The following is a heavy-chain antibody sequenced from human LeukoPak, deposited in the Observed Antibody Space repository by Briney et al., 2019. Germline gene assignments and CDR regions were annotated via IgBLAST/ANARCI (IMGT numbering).Heavy chain of an antibody. D-gene: IGHD6-25*01. CDR3: AAGPPRLSWFPP. CDR2: INGGNGNT. J-gene: IGHJ5*02. Sequence: ASVKVSCTASGYTFTSYAMHWVRQAPGQRLEWMGWINGGNGNTKYSQKLQGRVTITRDTSASTAYMELRSLRSEDTAVFYCAAGPPRLSWFPPWGHRTLVTGSS. CDR1: GYTFTSYA. V-gene: IGHV1-3*01.